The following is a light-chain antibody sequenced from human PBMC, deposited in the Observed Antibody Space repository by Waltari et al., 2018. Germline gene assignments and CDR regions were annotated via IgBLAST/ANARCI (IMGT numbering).Light chain of an antibody. CDR2: YND. CDR1: SSNIGRNA. J-gene: IGLJ3*02. CDR3: VAWDDSLNGPV. V-gene: IGLV1-36*01. Sequence: QSVLTQPPSVSEAPRQRVTISCSGSSSNIGRNAVNWYQQPPGKAPKLLIYYNDLLPSGVSDRFSGSKSGPSGSLAISGLQSEDEANYYCVAWDDSLNGPVFVGGTRVTVL.